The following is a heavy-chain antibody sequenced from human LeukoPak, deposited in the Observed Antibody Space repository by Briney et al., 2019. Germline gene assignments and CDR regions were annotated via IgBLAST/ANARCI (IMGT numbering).Heavy chain of an antibody. V-gene: IGHV4-34*01. J-gene: IGHJ4*02. D-gene: IGHD3-3*01. CDR3: ARGVYDFWSGYLSYFDY. CDR2: INHSGST. Sequence: KPSETLSLTCTVSGGSISGYYWSWIRQPPGKGLEWIGEINHSGSTNYNPSLKSRVTISVDTSKNQFSLKLSSVTAADTAVYYCARGVYDFWSGYLSYFDYWGQGTLVTVSS. CDR1: GGSISGYY.